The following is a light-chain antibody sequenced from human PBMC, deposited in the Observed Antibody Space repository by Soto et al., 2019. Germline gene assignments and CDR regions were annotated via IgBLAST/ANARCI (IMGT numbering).Light chain of an antibody. J-gene: IGKJ1*01. CDR2: DAS. CDR1: QTISTY. CDR3: QQSDVSPRT. Sequence: DIQMTQSPSSLSASVGDRVTITCRASQTISTYLNWYQQKPGKAPRLLIYDASSLLSGVPSRFSGSGSGTDFTLTIASLQPEDFATYYCQQSDVSPRTFGQGTKVDIK. V-gene: IGKV1-39*01.